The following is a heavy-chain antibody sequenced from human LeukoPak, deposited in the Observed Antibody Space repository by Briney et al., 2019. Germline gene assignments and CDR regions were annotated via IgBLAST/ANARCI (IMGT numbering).Heavy chain of an antibody. CDR3: ARERQNKDFWSGGDY. CDR1: GFTFSTYW. Sequence: PGGSLRLSCAASGFTFSTYWMSWVRQAPGKGLEWVANIKQDGSEKYYVDSVKGRFTISRDNAKNPLYLQMNTLRPEDTAVYYCARERQNKDFWSGGDYWGQGTLVTVSS. J-gene: IGHJ4*02. V-gene: IGHV3-7*01. CDR2: IKQDGSEK. D-gene: IGHD3-3*01.